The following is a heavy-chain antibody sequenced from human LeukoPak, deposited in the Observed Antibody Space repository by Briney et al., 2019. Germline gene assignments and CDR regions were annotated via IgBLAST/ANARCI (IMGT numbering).Heavy chain of an antibody. J-gene: IGHJ4*02. Sequence: GSLRLSCAASGFTFSSYTMNWVRQTPGKGLEWVSYISGNSGTIYYADSVKGQFTISRDNAKNSLYLQMNSLRVEDTAVYYCAGTPGIYQTFDYWGQGTLVTVSS. D-gene: IGHD2-2*01. V-gene: IGHV3-48*01. CDR2: ISGNSGTI. CDR3: AGTPGIYQTFDY. CDR1: GFTFSSYT.